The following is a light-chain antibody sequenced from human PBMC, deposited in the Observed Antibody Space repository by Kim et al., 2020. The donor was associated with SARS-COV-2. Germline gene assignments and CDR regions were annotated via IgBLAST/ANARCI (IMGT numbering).Light chain of an antibody. CDR1: SSNIGRNY. CDR2: RNN. CDR3: AAWDNSLSGPV. J-gene: IGLJ2*01. V-gene: IGLV1-47*01. Sequence: ELTQPPSASGSPGQRVSISCSGSSSNIGRNYVFWYQQLPETAPKLHIYRNNQRPSGVPDRFSGSKSGTSVSLAISGLRSEDEADYYCAAWDNSLSGPVFGGGTQLTVL.